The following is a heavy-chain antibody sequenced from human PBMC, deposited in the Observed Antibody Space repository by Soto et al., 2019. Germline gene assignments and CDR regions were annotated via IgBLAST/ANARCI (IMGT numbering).Heavy chain of an antibody. Sequence: GGSLRLSCAASGFTFSSYAMSWVRQAPGKGLEWVSAISGSGGSTYYADSAKGRFTISRDNSKNTLYLQMNSLRAEDTAVYYCAKPSYDYVDLIYYFDYWGQGTLVTVSS. J-gene: IGHJ4*02. CDR3: AKPSYDYVDLIYYFDY. CDR1: GFTFSSYA. D-gene: IGHD3-16*01. CDR2: ISGSGGST. V-gene: IGHV3-23*01.